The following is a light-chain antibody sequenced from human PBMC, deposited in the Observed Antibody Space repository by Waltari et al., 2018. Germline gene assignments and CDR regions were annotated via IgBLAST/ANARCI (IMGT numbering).Light chain of an antibody. CDR2: AAS. CDR1: QSINTY. CDR3: QQYFNYPRT. J-gene: IGKJ1*01. V-gene: IGKV1-39*01. Sequence: DIQMTQSPSSLSASVGDSVTITCRASQSINTYLNWYQQKPGKAPELLIYAASSLQSGVPSAFSGSGSGTDFTLTITSLQSDDFATYYCQQYFNYPRTFGQGTRVEIE.